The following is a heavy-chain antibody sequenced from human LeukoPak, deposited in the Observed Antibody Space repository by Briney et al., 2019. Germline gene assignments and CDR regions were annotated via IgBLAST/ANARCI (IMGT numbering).Heavy chain of an antibody. Sequence: GASVKVSCKASGYTXTSYAISGVRQAPGQGPEWMGWINMYNGKTNYAQKLQGRVTMTTDTSTSTAYMELRSLRSDDTAVYYCARVVGNYVWGSYRPEGCFDSWGQGTLVTVSS. CDR3: ARVVGNYVWGSYRPEGCFDS. D-gene: IGHD3-16*02. J-gene: IGHJ4*02. V-gene: IGHV1-18*01. CDR1: GYTXTSYA. CDR2: INMYNGKT.